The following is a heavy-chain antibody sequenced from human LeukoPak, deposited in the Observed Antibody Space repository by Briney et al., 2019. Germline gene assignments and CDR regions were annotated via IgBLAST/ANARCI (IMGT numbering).Heavy chain of an antibody. V-gene: IGHV4-30-4*01. D-gene: IGHD6-6*01. CDR2: IYYSGST. Sequence: SQTLSLTCTVSGGSISSGDYYWSWIRQPPGKGLEWIGYIYYSGSTYYNPSLKSRVTISVDTSKSQFSLKLSSVTAADTAVYYCARGGYSSSSGFDYWGQGTLVTVSS. CDR3: ARGGYSSSSGFDY. J-gene: IGHJ4*02. CDR1: GGSISSGDYY.